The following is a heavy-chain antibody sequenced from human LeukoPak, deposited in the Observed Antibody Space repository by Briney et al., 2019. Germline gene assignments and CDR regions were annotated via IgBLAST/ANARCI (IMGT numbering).Heavy chain of an antibody. D-gene: IGHD5-12*01. CDR2: LSGSGGGT. CDR3: ARALPSGYENYYYGMDV. V-gene: IGHV3-23*01. CDR1: GITLSNYG. Sequence: GGSLRLSCAVSGITLSNYGMSWVRQAPGKGLEWVAGLSGSGGGTNYADSVQGRFTISRDNPKNTLYLQMNSLRAEDTAVYYCARALPSGYENYYYGMDVWGQGTAVTVSS. J-gene: IGHJ6*02.